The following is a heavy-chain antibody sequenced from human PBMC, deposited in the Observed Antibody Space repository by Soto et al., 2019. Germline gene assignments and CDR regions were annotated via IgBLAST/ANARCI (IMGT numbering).Heavy chain of an antibody. CDR2: IYYSGST. Sequence: SETLSLTCTVSGGSISSSSYYWGWIRQPPGKGLEWIGSIYYSGSTYYNPSLKSRVTISVDTSKNQFSLKLSSVTAADTAVYYCARRYYDFWSGYFDYWGQGTLVTVSS. D-gene: IGHD3-3*01. V-gene: IGHV4-39*01. CDR1: GGSISSSSYY. CDR3: ARRYYDFWSGYFDY. J-gene: IGHJ4*02.